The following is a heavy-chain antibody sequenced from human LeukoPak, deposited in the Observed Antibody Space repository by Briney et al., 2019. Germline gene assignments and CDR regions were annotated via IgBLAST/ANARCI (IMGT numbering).Heavy chain of an antibody. CDR1: GYTLTELS. Sequence: SCKVSGYTLTELSMHWVRQAPGKGLEWISFITTSGNTIYYADSVKGRFTISRDNAKNSLYLQMNSLRAEDTAVYYCARDSYYSSDYWGQGTLVTVSS. J-gene: IGHJ4*02. CDR3: ARDSYYSSDY. V-gene: IGHV3-11*04. D-gene: IGHD3-22*01. CDR2: ITTSGNTI.